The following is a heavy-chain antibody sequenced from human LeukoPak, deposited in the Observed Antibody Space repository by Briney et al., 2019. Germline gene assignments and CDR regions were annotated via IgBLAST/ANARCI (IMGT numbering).Heavy chain of an antibody. V-gene: IGHV4-59*01. CDR3: ARALRGGNSYGYLDS. CDR1: DGSISSYY. Sequence: SETLSLTCTVSDGSISSYYWSWIRQPPGKGLEWIGYIYYSGSTNYNPSLKSRVTISVDMSKNQFSLKLRSVTAADTAVYYCARALRGGNSYGYLDSWGQGSLVTVSS. D-gene: IGHD5-18*01. J-gene: IGHJ4*02. CDR2: IYYSGST.